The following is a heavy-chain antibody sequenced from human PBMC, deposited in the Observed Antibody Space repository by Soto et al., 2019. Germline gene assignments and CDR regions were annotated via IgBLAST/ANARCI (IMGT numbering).Heavy chain of an antibody. CDR3: AKSTGGTANGMDV. J-gene: IGHJ6*02. V-gene: IGHV3-21*04. Sequence: SLRLSCAASGFTFSSYSMNWVRQAPGKGLEWVSSISSSSSYIYYADSVKGRFTISRDNAKNSLYLQMNSLRAEDTALYYCAKSTGGTANGMDVWGQGTTVTVSS. CDR1: GFTFSSYS. CDR2: ISSSSSYI. D-gene: IGHD2-8*02.